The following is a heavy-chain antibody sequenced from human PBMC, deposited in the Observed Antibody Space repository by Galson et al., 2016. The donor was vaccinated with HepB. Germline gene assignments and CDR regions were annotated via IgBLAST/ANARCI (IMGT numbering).Heavy chain of an antibody. CDR2: INAGSGKT. CDR3: ARSIVGGSLGMDV. V-gene: IGHV1-3*01. Sequence: VKVSFKASGYTFSNYAMHWVRQAPRQRLEWVGWINAGSGKTKYSEKFRGRATISRDTSASTAYMDLSSLRFEDTAVYYCARSIVGGSLGMDVWGQGTTVTVSS. J-gene: IGHJ6*02. CDR1: GYTFSNYA. D-gene: IGHD1-26*01.